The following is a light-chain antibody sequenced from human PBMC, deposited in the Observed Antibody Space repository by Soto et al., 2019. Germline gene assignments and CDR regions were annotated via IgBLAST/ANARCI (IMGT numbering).Light chain of an antibody. CDR3: QQSYSTPPENT. J-gene: IGKJ3*01. CDR2: AAS. V-gene: IGKV1-39*01. Sequence: DIQMTQSPSSLSASVGDRVTITCRASQSISSYLNWYQQKPGKAPKLLIYAASSLHSGVPSRFSGSGSGTDFTLTISSLQPEDFATYYCQQSYSTPPENTFGPGTKVDIK. CDR1: QSISSY.